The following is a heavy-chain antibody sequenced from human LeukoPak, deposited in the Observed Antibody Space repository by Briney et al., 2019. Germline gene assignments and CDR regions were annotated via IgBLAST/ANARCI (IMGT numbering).Heavy chain of an antibody. Sequence: PSETLSLTCTVSGGSISSYYWSWIRQPPGKGLEWIGYIYYSGSTNYNPSLKSRVTISVDTSKNQFSLKLTSVTAADTAVYYCARGGPPTVTRFDYWGQGTLVTVSS. V-gene: IGHV4-59*01. D-gene: IGHD4-17*01. CDR3: ARGGPPTVTRFDY. CDR2: IYYSGST. J-gene: IGHJ4*02. CDR1: GGSISSYY.